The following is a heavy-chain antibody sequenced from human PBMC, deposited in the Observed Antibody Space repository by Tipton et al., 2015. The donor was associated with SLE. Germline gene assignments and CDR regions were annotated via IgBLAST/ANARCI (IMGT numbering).Heavy chain of an antibody. CDR2: IYYNLAS. Sequence: LRLSCTVSGVSISNSDHYWGWIRQPPEKGLEWIGSIYYNLASHYNPSLKSRVTISIDTSKNDYSLNLSSVTAADTAVYYCARTTYDGDSFDYWGQGTPVTVSS. CDR3: ARTTYDGDSFDY. V-gene: IGHV4-39*07. J-gene: IGHJ4*02. CDR1: GVSISNSDHY. D-gene: IGHD4-17*01.